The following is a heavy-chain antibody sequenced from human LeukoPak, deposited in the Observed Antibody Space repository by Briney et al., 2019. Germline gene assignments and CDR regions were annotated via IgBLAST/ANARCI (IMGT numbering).Heavy chain of an antibody. CDR2: ISSSSYI. D-gene: IGHD3-16*01. CDR1: GFTFSRYS. Sequence: PGGSLRLSCAASGFTFSRYSMNWVRQAPGKGLEWVSSISSSSYIYYADSLKGRFTISRDNAKNSLYLQINTLRAEDTAVYYCARAPGGDPLFDYWGQGTLVTASS. CDR3: ARAPGGDPLFDY. V-gene: IGHV3-21*01. J-gene: IGHJ4*02.